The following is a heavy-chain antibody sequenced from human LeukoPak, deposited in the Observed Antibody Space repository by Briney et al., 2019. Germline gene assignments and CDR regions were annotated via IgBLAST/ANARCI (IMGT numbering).Heavy chain of an antibody. V-gene: IGHV1-2*02. CDR1: GYTFTDYY. Sequence: ASVKVSCKASGYTFTDYYMHWVRQAPGQGLEWMGWINPNSGGTNYARKFQGRVTMTRDKSISTAYMELYSLRSDDTAVYYCARDPPGVRYGRPIFDFWGQGTLVTVSS. D-gene: IGHD2-8*01. J-gene: IGHJ4*02. CDR2: INPNSGGT. CDR3: ARDPPGVRYGRPIFDF.